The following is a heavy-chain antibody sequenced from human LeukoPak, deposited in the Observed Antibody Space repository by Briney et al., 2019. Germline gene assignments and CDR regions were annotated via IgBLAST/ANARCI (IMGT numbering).Heavy chain of an antibody. CDR2: IIPIYGSA. V-gene: IGHV1-69*13. J-gene: IGHJ3*02. D-gene: IGHD3-22*01. CDR3: AGLFYDNSGAAFDI. Sequence: SVKVSCKASGGSFTFTSHAISWVRQAPGQGLEWMGGIIPIYGSATYAQKFQGRVTITSDESTRTVYMELSSLRPADSAMHYCAGLFYDNSGAAFDIWGQGTMVTVSS. CDR1: GGSFTFTSHA.